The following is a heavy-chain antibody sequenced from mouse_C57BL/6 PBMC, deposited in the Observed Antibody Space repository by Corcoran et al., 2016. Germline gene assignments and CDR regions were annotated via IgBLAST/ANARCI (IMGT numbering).Heavy chain of an antibody. D-gene: IGHD2-2*01. J-gene: IGHJ2*01. CDR2: INTYSGVP. V-gene: IGHV9-3*01. CDR3: ARENIAVTTPNFDY. CDR1: GYTFTTYG. Sequence: QIQLVQSRPELKKPGETVKISCKASGYTFTTYGMSWVKQAPGKGLKWMGWINTYSGVPTYADDFKGRFAFSLETSASTAYLQINNLKNEDTATYFCARENIAVTTPNFDYWGQGTTLTVSS.